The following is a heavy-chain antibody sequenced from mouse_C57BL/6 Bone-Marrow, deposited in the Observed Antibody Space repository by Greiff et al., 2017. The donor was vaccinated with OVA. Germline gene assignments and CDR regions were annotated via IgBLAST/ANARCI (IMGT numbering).Heavy chain of an antibody. J-gene: IGHJ4*01. Sequence: QVQLQQPGAELVKPGASVKLSCKASGYTFTSYWMHWVKQRPGQGLEWIGMIHPNSGSTNYNEKFKSKATLTVDKSSSTAYMQLSSLTSEDSAVYNCARGGYYGSRDAMDNWGQGTSVTFSS. CDR2: IHPNSGST. CDR1: GYTFTSYW. V-gene: IGHV1-64*01. D-gene: IGHD1-1*01. CDR3: ARGGYYGSRDAMDN.